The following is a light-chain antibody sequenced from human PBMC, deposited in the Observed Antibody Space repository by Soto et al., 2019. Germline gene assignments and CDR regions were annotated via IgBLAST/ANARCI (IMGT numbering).Light chain of an antibody. CDR3: ATWDDRLNGVV. Sequence: QSVLAQPPSASGTPGQSVTISCSGSSSNIGSNSVNWYQQFPGTAPRVLIFNNDQRPSGVPARFSGSKSGTSASLAISGLQSEDEAQYHCATWDDRLNGVVFGGGTKLTVL. CDR1: SSNIGSNS. CDR2: NND. J-gene: IGLJ3*02. V-gene: IGLV1-44*01.